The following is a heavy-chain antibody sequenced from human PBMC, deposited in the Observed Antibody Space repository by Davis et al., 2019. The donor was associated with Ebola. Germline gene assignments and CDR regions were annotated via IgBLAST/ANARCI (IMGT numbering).Heavy chain of an antibody. CDR3: AREEVIVVVPAAMRRYYYYYGMDV. CDR1: GYTFTSYA. Sequence: ASVKVSCKASGYTFTSYAMHRVRQPPGQRLEWMGWINAGNGNTKYSQKFQGRVTITRDTSASTAYMELSSLRSEDTAVYYCAREEVIVVVPAAMRRYYYYYGMDVWGKGTTVTVSS. CDR2: INAGNGNT. V-gene: IGHV1-3*01. J-gene: IGHJ6*04. D-gene: IGHD2-2*01.